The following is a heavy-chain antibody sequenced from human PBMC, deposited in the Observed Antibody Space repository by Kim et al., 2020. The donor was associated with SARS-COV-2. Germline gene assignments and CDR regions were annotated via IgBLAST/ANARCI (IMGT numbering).Heavy chain of an antibody. CDR1: GFTFSSYS. J-gene: IGHJ4*02. CDR2: ISSSSSTI. CDR3: ARAVSGGRGY. Sequence: GGSLRLSCAASGFTFSSYSMNWVRQAPGKGLEWVSYISSSSSTIYYADSVKGRFTISRDNAKNSLYLQMNSLRAEDTAVYYCARAVSGGRGYWGQGTLVTVSS. D-gene: IGHD2-15*01. V-gene: IGHV3-48*04.